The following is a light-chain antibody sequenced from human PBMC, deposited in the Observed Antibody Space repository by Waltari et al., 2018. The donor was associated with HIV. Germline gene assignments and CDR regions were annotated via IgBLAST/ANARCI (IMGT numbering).Light chain of an antibody. Sequence: QSVLTQPPSASGTPGQRVTISCSGSSSNIGSNCVYWNHHLPGTAPKLLVYRNNQRPSGVPDRLSGSKSGTSASLAISGLRSDDEADYYCATWNDSLVGGGTKLTVL. CDR2: RNN. J-gene: IGLJ2*01. CDR1: SSNIGSNC. V-gene: IGLV1-47*01. CDR3: ATWNDSL.